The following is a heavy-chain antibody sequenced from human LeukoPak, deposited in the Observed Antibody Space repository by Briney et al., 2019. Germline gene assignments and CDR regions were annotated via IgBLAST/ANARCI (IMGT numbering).Heavy chain of an antibody. CDR2: ISSSGSTI. J-gene: IGHJ6*03. D-gene: IGHD6-19*01. CDR1: GFTFSDYY. Sequence: GGSLRLSCAASGFTFSDYYMSWIRQAPGKGLEWVSYISSSGSTIYYADSVKGRFTISRDNAKNSLYLQMNSLRAEDTAVYYCARDSPQTGWLVLASLYYMDVWGKGTTVTVPS. V-gene: IGHV3-11*01. CDR3: ARDSPQTGWLVLASLYYMDV.